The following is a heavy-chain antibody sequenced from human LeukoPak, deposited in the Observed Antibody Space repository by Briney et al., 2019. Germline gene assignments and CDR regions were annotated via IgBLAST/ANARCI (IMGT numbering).Heavy chain of an antibody. CDR1: GGTFRSAA. J-gene: IGHJ4*02. D-gene: IGHD1-1*01. CDR3: TRDEYKGSATFNY. CDR2: IILMFGTT. Sequence: SVKVSCKASGGTFRSAAMSWVRQAPGQGLEWVGHIILMFGTTTYAQKFQGRVTISADESTTTVYMELSSLTSDVTAIYYCTRDEYKGSATFNYWGQGTQVIVSS. V-gene: IGHV1-69*13.